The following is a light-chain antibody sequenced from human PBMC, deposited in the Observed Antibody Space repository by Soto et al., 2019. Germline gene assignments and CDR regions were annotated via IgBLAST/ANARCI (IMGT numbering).Light chain of an antibody. J-gene: IGKJ2*01. CDR3: LQDYNYPQAS. Sequence: IQMTQSPSSLSTSVGDRVTITCRASQSISSYLNWYQQKPGKAPKVLIYGASNLHSGVPTRFSGSGSGTEFTLTISNLQPEDVATYYCLQDYNYPQASFGQGTKVDIK. CDR1: QSISSY. CDR2: GAS. V-gene: IGKV1-6*01.